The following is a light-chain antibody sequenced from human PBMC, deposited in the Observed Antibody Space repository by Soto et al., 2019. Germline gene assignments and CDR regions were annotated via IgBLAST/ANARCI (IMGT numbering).Light chain of an antibody. V-gene: IGKV3D-15*01. CDR1: QSVGTY. CDR2: GAS. J-gene: IGKJ4*01. Sequence: ENVLTPSRGTRSLSPGERATLSCRASQSVGTYLAWYQQKPGQAPRLLIYGASSRATGVPDRFSGSGSGAEFTLTIIRLQSEDLAVYYCQPSNNWPLTFGGGTKVDI. CDR3: QPSNNWPLT.